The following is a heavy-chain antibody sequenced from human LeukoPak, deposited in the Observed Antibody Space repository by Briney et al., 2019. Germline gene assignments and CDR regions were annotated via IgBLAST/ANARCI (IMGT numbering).Heavy chain of an antibody. Sequence: ASVKVSCKASGYSFSSYGISWVRQAPGQGLEWMGWISAYNGNTNYAQKLQGRVTMTTDTSTSTAYMELRSLRSDDTAVYYCARHPYFLKKDTAMVLEYYFDYWGQGTLVTVSS. D-gene: IGHD5-18*01. J-gene: IGHJ4*02. CDR1: GYSFSSYG. CDR3: ARHPYFLKKDTAMVLEYYFDY. CDR2: ISAYNGNT. V-gene: IGHV1-18*01.